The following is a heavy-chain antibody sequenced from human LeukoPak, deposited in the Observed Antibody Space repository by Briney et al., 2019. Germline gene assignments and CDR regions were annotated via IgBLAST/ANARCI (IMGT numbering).Heavy chain of an antibody. Sequence: GGSLRLSCAASGFTFSSYWMSWVRQAPGKGLEWVANIKQDGSEKYYVDSVKGRFTISRDNAKNSLYLQMNSLRAEDTAVYYCARDRSIDSSGYYYVVRPFDYWGQGTLVTVSS. CDR2: IKQDGSEK. CDR1: GFTFSSYW. D-gene: IGHD3-22*01. J-gene: IGHJ4*02. CDR3: ARDRSIDSSGYYYVVRPFDY. V-gene: IGHV3-7*01.